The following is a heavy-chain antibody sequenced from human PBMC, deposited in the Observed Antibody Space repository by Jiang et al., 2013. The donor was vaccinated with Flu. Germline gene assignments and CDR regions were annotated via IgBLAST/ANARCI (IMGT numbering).Heavy chain of an antibody. Sequence: GSGLVKPSETLSLTCTVSGGSISSHYWSWIRQPPGRGLEWIGYIYYTGTTNYNPSLKSRVAISIDTSKNQFSLTLSSVTAADTAVYYCARRSGYAFDIWGQGALVTVSS. CDR3: ARRSGYAFDI. CDR2: IYYTGTT. CDR1: GGSISSHY. V-gene: IGHV4-59*11. D-gene: IGHD3-16*01. J-gene: IGHJ4*02.